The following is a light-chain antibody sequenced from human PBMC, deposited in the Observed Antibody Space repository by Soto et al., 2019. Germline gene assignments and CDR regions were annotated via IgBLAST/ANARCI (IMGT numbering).Light chain of an antibody. J-gene: IGLJ2*01. CDR3: SSYSGSNKLL. V-gene: IGLV2-8*01. CDR2: EVT. CDR1: SSDVGGYNY. Sequence: ALTQPPSASGSPGQSVTISCTGTSSDVGGYNYVSWYQQHPGKAPKLMIYEVTKRPSGVPDRFSGSKSGNTASLTVSGLQAEDEADYYCSSYSGSNKLLFGGGTKVTVL.